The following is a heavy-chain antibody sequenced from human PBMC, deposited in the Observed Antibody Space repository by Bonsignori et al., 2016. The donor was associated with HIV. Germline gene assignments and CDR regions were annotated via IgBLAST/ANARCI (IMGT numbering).Heavy chain of an antibody. CDR2: IYLSGST. CDR3: ASLAVAGIYTEHFQH. CDR1: GYSISSGYY. V-gene: IGHV4-38-2*01. D-gene: IGHD6-19*01. Sequence: SETLSLTCAVSGYSISSGYYWGWIRATPREGAGSGIGSIYLSGSTYYNPSLKSRVTISVDTSKNQFSLKLSSVTAADTAVYYRASLAVAGIYTEHFQHWGQGTLVTVSS. J-gene: IGHJ1*01.